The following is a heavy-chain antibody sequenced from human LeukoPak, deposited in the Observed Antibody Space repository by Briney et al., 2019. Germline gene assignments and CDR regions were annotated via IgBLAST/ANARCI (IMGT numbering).Heavy chain of an antibody. V-gene: IGHV4-31*03. Sequence: ASETLSLTCTVSGGSISSGGYYWSWIRQHPGKGLEWIGYIYYSGSTYYNPSLKSRVTISVDTSKNQFSLKLSSVTAADTAVYYCARVGLGYSISDYWGQGTLVTVSS. CDR3: ARVGLGYSISDY. J-gene: IGHJ4*02. CDR2: IYYSGST. D-gene: IGHD4-11*01. CDR1: GGSISSGGYY.